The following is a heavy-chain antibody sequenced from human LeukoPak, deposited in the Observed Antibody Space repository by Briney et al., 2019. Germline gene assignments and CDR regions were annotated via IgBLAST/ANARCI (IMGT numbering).Heavy chain of an antibody. J-gene: IGHJ6*03. CDR3: ARVLYPYYYYYMDV. Sequence: GGSLRLSCAASGFTFSSYAMHWVRQAPGKGLEWVAVISYDGSNKYYADSVKGRFTISRDNSKNTLYLQMNSLRAEDTAVYYCARVLYPYYYYYMDVWGKGTTVTVSS. V-gene: IGHV3-30*04. CDR1: GFTFSSYA. D-gene: IGHD2-8*01. CDR2: ISYDGSNK.